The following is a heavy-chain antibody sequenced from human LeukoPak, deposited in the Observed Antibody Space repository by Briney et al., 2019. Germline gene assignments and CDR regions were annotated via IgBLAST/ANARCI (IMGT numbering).Heavy chain of an antibody. D-gene: IGHD6-19*01. J-gene: IGHJ4*02. V-gene: IGHV3-7*01. CDR2: IKQDGSEK. CDR3: AKDLLGQWPTVFDY. Sequence: ETLSLTCTVSGGSISSSSYYWGWIRQAPGKGLEWVANIKQDGSEKYYVDSVEGRFTISRDNAKNSLYLQMNSLRAEDTAVYYCAKDLLGQWPTVFDYWGQGTLVTVSS. CDR1: GGSISSSSYY.